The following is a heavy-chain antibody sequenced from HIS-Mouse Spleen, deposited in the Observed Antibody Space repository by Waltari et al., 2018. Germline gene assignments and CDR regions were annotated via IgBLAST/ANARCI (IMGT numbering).Heavy chain of an antibody. CDR2: IYYNWST. CDR3: AREIPYSSSWYDWYFDL. CDR1: GCSISSSSYY. Sequence: QLQLQESGPGLVKPSETLSLTCTVSGCSISSSSYYWGWIRLPPGKGLEWIGSIYYNWSTSYNPSLKSRVTISVDTSKNQFSLKLSSVTAADTAVYYCAREIPYSSSWYDWYFDLWGRGTLVTVSS. D-gene: IGHD6-13*01. J-gene: IGHJ2*01. V-gene: IGHV4-39*07.